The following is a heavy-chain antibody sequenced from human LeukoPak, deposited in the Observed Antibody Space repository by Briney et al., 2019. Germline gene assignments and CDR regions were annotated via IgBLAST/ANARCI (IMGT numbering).Heavy chain of an antibody. Sequence: GRSLRLSCAASGFTFSNYALHSVRQPPGKWLEWVAFISDDASTKYYADSVKGRFTISRDNSKNTLYLQMNNLRTEHATVDYCGSNIVGATPWVYYSYMDVWGKGTTVTVSS. V-gene: IGHV3-30*04. CDR3: GSNIVGATPWVYYSYMDV. D-gene: IGHD1-26*01. CDR2: ISDDASTK. J-gene: IGHJ6*03. CDR1: GFTFSNYA.